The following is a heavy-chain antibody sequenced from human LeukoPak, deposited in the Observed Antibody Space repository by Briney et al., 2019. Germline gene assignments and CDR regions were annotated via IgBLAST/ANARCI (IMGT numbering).Heavy chain of an antibody. D-gene: IGHD1/OR15-1a*01. CDR1: GFTFSSYS. Sequence: GSLRLSCAASGFTFSSYSMNWVRQAPGKGLEWVSSISSSSSYIYYADSVKGRFTISRDNAKNSLYLQMNSLRAEDTAVYYCARDGGHQRTNAYWGQGTLVTVSS. J-gene: IGHJ4*02. CDR2: ISSSSSYI. CDR3: ARDGGHQRTNAY. V-gene: IGHV3-21*01.